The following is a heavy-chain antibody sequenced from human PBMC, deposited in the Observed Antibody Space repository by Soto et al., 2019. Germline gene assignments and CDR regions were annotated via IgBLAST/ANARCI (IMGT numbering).Heavy chain of an antibody. V-gene: IGHV4-39*01. J-gene: IGHJ4*02. Sequence: SETLSLTCSVSGASISSRDYYWGWTRQTPGKGLEWIGNIDYNGVTYYNPSLKSRVTVSKDTSKNQFSLKVASVTAADTAIYYCGRVMIGTSRHTDSDYWGQGTQVTVSS. CDR1: GASISSRDYY. D-gene: IGHD2-2*01. CDR3: GRVMIGTSRHTDSDY. CDR2: IDYNGVT.